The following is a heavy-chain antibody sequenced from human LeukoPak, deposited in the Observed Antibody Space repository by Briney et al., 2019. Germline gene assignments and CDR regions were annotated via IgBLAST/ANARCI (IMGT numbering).Heavy chain of an antibody. V-gene: IGHV4-38-2*02. CDR1: GYSISSGYY. CDR2: IYHSGST. D-gene: IGHD2-15*01. J-gene: IGHJ4*02. Sequence: PSETLSLTCTVSGYSISSGYYWGWIRQPPGKGLEWIGSIYHSGSTYYNPSLKSRVTISVDTSKNQFSLKLSSVTAADTAVYYCARGSNTRYYFDYWGQGTLVTVSS. CDR3: ARGSNTRYYFDY.